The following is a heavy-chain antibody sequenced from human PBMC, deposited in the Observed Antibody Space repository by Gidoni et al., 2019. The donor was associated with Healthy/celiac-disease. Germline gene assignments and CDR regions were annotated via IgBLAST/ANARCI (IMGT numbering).Heavy chain of an antibody. J-gene: IGHJ4*02. Sequence: QVQLQQWGAGLLKPSETLSLTCAVYGGSFSGYYWSWIRQPPGKGLEWIGEINHSGSTNYNPSLKSRVTISVDTSKNQFSLKLSSVTAADTAVYYCARGRTSAYLDYWGQGTLVTVSS. CDR1: GGSFSGYY. V-gene: IGHV4-34*01. CDR3: ARGRTSAYLDY. D-gene: IGHD3-16*01. CDR2: INHSGST.